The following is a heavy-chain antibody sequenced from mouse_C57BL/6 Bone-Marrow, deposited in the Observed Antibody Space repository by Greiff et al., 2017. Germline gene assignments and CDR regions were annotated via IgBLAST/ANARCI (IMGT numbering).Heavy chain of an antibody. CDR3: ARCGPGLYFDV. V-gene: IGHV1-64*01. Sequence: QVQLQQPGAELVKPGASVKLSCKASGYTFTSYWMHWVKQRPGQGLEWIGMIHPNSGSTNYNEKFKSKATLTVDKSSSTAYMQLSSLTSEDSAVYYCARCGPGLYFDVWGTGTTVTVSS. D-gene: IGHD1-1*02. J-gene: IGHJ1*03. CDR1: GYTFTSYW. CDR2: IHPNSGST.